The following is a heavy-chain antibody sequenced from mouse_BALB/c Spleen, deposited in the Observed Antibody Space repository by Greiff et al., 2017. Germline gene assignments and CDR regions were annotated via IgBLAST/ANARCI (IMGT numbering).Heavy chain of an antibody. CDR1: GFTFSSFG. CDR2: ISSGSSTI. D-gene: IGHD4-1*01. Sequence: EVQRVESGGGLVQPGGSRKLSCAASGFTFSSFGMHWVRQAPEKGLEWVAYISSGSSTIYYADTVKGRFTISRDNPKNTLFLQMTSLRSEDTAMYYCARSGLTGTLAYWGQGTLVTVSA. V-gene: IGHV5-17*02. CDR3: ARSGLTGTLAY. J-gene: IGHJ3*01.